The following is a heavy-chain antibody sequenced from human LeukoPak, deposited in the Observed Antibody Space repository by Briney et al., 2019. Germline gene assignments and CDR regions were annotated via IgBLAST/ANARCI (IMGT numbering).Heavy chain of an antibody. CDR2: IYYSGST. V-gene: IGHV4-30-4*08. D-gene: IGHD6-6*01. CDR3: ARAERVYSSSSGGSGPLFDY. J-gene: IGHJ4*02. Sequence: PSETLSLTCTVSGGSISSGDYYWSWIRQPPGKGLEWIGYIYYSGSTYYNPSLRSRVTISVDTSKNQFSLKLSSVTAADTAVYYCARAERVYSSSSGGSGPLFDYWGQGTLVTVSS. CDR1: GGSISSGDYY.